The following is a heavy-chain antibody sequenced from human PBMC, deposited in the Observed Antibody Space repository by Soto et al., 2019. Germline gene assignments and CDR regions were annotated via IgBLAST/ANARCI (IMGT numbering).Heavy chain of an antibody. V-gene: IGHV4-59*01. D-gene: IGHD5-18*01. Sequence: PSETLSLTCTVSGGSISSYYWSWIRQPPGKGLEWIGYIYYSGSTNYNPSLKSRVTISVDTSKNQFSLKLSSVTAADTAVYYCARENTAMVTPNYYYYYGMDVWGQGTTVTVSS. CDR1: GGSISSYY. J-gene: IGHJ6*02. CDR2: IYYSGST. CDR3: ARENTAMVTPNYYYYYGMDV.